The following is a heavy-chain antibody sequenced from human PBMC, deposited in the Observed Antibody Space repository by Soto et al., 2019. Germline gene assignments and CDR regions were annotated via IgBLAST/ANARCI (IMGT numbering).Heavy chain of an antibody. J-gene: IGHJ4*02. D-gene: IGHD4-17*01. CDR3: AREYGDYVDY. Sequence: ETLSLTCTVSGGSISSYYWSWIRQPPGKGLEWIGYIFYSGSTNYNPSLKSRVTISVDTSKNQFSLKLSSVTAADTAVYYCAREYGDYVDYWGQATLVTVSS. CDR1: GGSISSYY. V-gene: IGHV4-59*01. CDR2: IFYSGST.